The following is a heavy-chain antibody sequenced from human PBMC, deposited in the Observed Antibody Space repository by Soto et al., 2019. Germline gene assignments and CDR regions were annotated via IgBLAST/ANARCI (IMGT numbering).Heavy chain of an antibody. CDR1: GFTFSTYT. Sequence: GGSLRLSCAASGFTFSTYTMNWVRQAPGKGLEWISSISSGSSYIYYAGSVKGRFTVSRDNAKNSLFLQMNSLRADDTAVYYCARDILSGGAYPDSWGQGTKVTVSS. V-gene: IGHV3-21*01. CDR2: ISSGSSYI. CDR3: ARDILSGGAYPDS. J-gene: IGHJ5*01. D-gene: IGHD3-10*01.